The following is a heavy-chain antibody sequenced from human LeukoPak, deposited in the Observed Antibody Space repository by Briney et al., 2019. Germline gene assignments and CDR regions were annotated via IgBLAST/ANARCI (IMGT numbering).Heavy chain of an antibody. J-gene: IGHJ4*02. CDR2: IYSDNT. V-gene: IGHV3-66*03. Sequence: GGSLRLSCTVSGFTVSSNSMSWVRQAPGKGLEWVSFIYSDNTHYSDSVKGRFTISRDNSKNTLYLQMNSLRAEDTAVYYCARDLAVAGRINDYWGQGTLVTVSS. D-gene: IGHD6-19*01. CDR1: GFTVSSNS. CDR3: ARDLAVAGRINDY.